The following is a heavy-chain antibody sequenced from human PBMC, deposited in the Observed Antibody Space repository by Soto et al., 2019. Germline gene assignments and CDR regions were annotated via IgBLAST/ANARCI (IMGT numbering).Heavy chain of an antibody. CDR3: ARDFQQLVKSGMDV. CDR1: GYTLTELS. CDR2: FDPEDGET. Sequence: GASVKVSCKVSGYTLTELSMHWVRQAPGKGLEWMGGFDPEDGETIYAQKFQGRVTMTRDTSTSTVYMELSSLRSEDTAVYYCARDFQQLVKSGMDVWGQGTTVTVSS. J-gene: IGHJ6*02. D-gene: IGHD6-6*01. V-gene: IGHV1-24*01.